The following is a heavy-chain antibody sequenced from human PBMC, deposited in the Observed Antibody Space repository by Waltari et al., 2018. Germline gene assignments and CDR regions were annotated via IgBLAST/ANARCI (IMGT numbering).Heavy chain of an antibody. D-gene: IGHD2-15*01. J-gene: IGHJ6*02. CDR1: GGSLSGSY. CDR2: INHSGTT. V-gene: IGHV4-34*01. Sequence: QVQLQQWGAGLLKPSETLSLTCGVYGGSLSGSYWNWIRPPPGKGLDWIGEINHSGTTNYNPSLRSRLTISVDTSKKQFSVRLSTVTAADTAVYYCARGVLCSGGSCYSGEIDVWGQGTTVTVSS. CDR3: ARGVLCSGGSCYSGEIDV.